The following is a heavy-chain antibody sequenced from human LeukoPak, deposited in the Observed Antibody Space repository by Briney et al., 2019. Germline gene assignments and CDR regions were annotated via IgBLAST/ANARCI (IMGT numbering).Heavy chain of an antibody. D-gene: IGHD3-3*01. CDR3: ATTIFGVVISLDY. CDR1: GFTFSSYA. CDR2: ISYDGSNK. V-gene: IGHV3-30*04. Sequence: AGGSLRLSCAASGFTFSSYAMHWVRQAPGKGLEWVAVISYDGSNKYYADSVKGRFTISRDNSKNTLYLQMNSLRAEDTAVYYCATTIFGVVISLDYWGQGTLVTVSS. J-gene: IGHJ4*02.